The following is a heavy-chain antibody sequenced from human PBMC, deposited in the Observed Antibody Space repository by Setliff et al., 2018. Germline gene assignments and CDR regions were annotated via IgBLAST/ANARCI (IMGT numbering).Heavy chain of an antibody. J-gene: IGHJ1*01. Sequence: PGGSLRLSCTTSGFTFGDYAMTWVRQAPGKGLEWVGLIRSKAYGGTTEYAASVKGRFTFPRDDSKSIAYLQMSSLQTEDTGFYFSATGPRDSRNYLNWLGSWGPGTLVTVSS. CDR3: ATGPRDSRNYLNWLGS. D-gene: IGHD4-4*01. CDR1: GFTFGDYA. CDR2: IRSKAYGGTT. V-gene: IGHV3-49*04.